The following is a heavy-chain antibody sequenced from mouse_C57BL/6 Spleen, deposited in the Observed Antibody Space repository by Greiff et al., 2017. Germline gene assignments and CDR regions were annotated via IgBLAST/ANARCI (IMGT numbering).Heavy chain of an antibody. J-gene: IGHJ3*01. V-gene: IGHV7-3*01. CDR2: IRNKANGYTT. CDR3: ARYRDDYATWFAY. D-gene: IGHD2-4*01. CDR1: GFTFTDYY. Sequence: EVQLQESGGGLVQPGGSLSLSCAASGFTFTDYYMSWVRQPPGKALEWLGFIRNKANGYTTEYSASVKGRFTISRDNSQSILYLQMNALRAEDSATYYCARYRDDYATWFAYWGQGTLVTVSS.